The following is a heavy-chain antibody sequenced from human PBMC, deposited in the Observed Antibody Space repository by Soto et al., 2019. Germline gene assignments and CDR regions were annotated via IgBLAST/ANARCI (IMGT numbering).Heavy chain of an antibody. V-gene: IGHV4-4*02. CDR3: ATRSTFGSNLQSPL. CDR2: ISHFGSS. J-gene: IGHJ3*01. Sequence: SETLSLTCAVSGASISSSGWWTWVRQPPGKGLEWIGEISHFGSSNYNPSLKSRLTISLDKSKNEFSLDVRTMTAADTAMYYCATRSTFGSNLQSPLWGQGXMVTVSS. CDR1: GASISSSGW. D-gene: IGHD3-16*01.